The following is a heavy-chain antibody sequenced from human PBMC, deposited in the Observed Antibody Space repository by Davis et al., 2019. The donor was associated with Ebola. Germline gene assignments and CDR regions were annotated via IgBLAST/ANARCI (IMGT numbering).Heavy chain of an antibody. CDR3: ARDLAYCGGDCAPPLDY. V-gene: IGHV1-2*02. CDR1: GYTFTGYY. J-gene: IGHJ4*02. D-gene: IGHD2-21*01. CDR2: INPNSGGT. Sequence: ASVKVSCKASGYTFTGYYMHWVRQAPGQGLEWMGWINPNSGGTNYAQKFQGRVTMTRDTSISTAYMELSRLRSDDTAVYYCARDLAYCGGDCAPPLDYWGQGTLVTVSS.